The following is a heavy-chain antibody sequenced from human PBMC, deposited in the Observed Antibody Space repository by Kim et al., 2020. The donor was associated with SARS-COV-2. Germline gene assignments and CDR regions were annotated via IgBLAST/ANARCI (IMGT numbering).Heavy chain of an antibody. D-gene: IGHD3-22*01. CDR3: ARGRGGISMLVVVITAAAYCFDY. Sequence: SETLSLTCAVYGGSFSDYSWSWIRQPPGKGLEWIGEINHRGSTNYNPSLKSRVTISVDTSKNQFSLKLSSVTAADTAVYYCARGRGGISMLVVVITAAAYCFDYWGRGTLVTVSS. J-gene: IGHJ4*02. CDR2: INHRGST. V-gene: IGHV4-34*01. CDR1: GGSFSDYS.